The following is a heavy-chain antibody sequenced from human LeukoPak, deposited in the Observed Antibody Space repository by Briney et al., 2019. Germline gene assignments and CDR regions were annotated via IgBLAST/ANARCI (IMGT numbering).Heavy chain of an antibody. CDR1: GFSFSRYW. J-gene: IGHJ4*02. V-gene: IGHV3-7*01. Sequence: PGGSLRLSCTASGFSFSRYWLSWVRQAPGKGLEWVANIKFDGNEKYYVDSVKGRFTISRDNAKNSLYLQMNSLRAEDTAIYYCARLDVAFDNWGQGTLVTVSS. D-gene: IGHD2-15*01. CDR3: ARLDVAFDN. CDR2: IKFDGNEK.